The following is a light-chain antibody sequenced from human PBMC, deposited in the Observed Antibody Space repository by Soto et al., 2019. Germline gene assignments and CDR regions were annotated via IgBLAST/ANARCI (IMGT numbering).Light chain of an antibody. J-gene: IGLJ1*01. Sequence: QSAPTQPASVSGSPGQSITISCTGTSSDIGGYDYVSWYQQPPGKAPKLILYGVTNRPSGVSNRFSGSKSGNTASLTISRLQAEDEADYYCIAYAGSSNVFGTGTKLTVL. CDR2: GVT. V-gene: IGLV2-14*01. CDR3: IAYAGSSNV. CDR1: SSDIGGYDY.